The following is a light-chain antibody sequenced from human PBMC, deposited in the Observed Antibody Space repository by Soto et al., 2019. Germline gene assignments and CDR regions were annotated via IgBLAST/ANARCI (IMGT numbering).Light chain of an antibody. CDR1: QSVSSSY. CDR3: EQYGSSHT. Sequence: EIVLTQSPGTLFLSPGERATLSCRASQSVSSSYLAWYQQKPGQAPRLLIYGASSRATGIPGRFSGSGSGRNFTLTISGLESYDLGGYYGEQYGSSHTFGGGTKGDIK. V-gene: IGKV3-20*01. J-gene: IGKJ4*01. CDR2: GAS.